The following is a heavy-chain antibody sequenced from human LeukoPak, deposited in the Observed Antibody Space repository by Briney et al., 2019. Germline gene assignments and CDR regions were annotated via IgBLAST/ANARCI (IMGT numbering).Heavy chain of an antibody. Sequence: LRLSCVTSGFTFRSSAMNWVRQAPGRGLEWIAFISYNGGTKYYADSVKGRFTISRDNFKNTLSLQMDSLRAEDTAVYYCEKDLETKYYIDYWGQGTLASV. D-gene: IGHD3-10*01. CDR2: ISYNGGTK. V-gene: IGHV3-30*18. CDR3: EKDLETKYYIDY. CDR1: GFTFRSSA. J-gene: IGHJ4*02.